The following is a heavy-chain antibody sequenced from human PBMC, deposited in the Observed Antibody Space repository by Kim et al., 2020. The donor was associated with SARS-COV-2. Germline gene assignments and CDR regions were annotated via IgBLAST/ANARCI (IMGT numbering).Heavy chain of an antibody. CDR2: IKQDGSEK. CDR1: GFTFSSYW. CDR3: ARDLRQWLLPGAWNY. V-gene: IGHV3-7*03. Sequence: GGSLRLSCAASGFTFSSYWMSWVRQAPGKGLEWVANIKQDGSEKYYVDSVKGRFTISRDNAKNSLYLQMNSLRAEDTAVYYCARDLRQWLLPGAWNYWGQGTLVTVSS. J-gene: IGHJ4*02. D-gene: IGHD3-22*01.